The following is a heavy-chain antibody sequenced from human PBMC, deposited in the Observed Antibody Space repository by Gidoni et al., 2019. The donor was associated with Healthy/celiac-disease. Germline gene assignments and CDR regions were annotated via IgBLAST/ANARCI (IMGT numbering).Heavy chain of an antibody. CDR2: IYSGGST. J-gene: IGHJ3*02. CDR3: ARGHPKPAAGYAFDI. Sequence: EVQLVESGGGLIQPGGSLRLSCAASGFPVSSNYMSWVRQAPGKGLEWVSVIYSGGSTYYADSVKGRFTISRDNSKNTLYLQMNSLRAEDTAVYYCARGHPKPAAGYAFDIWGQGTMVTVSS. CDR1: GFPVSSNY. V-gene: IGHV3-53*01. D-gene: IGHD6-19*01.